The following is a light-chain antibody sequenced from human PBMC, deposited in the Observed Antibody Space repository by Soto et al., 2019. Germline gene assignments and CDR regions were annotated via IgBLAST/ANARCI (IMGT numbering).Light chain of an antibody. CDR3: QQYDTSPRT. CDR1: QSVSSGY. Sequence: DIVLTQSPGTLSLSPGERATLSCRASQSVSSGYLAWYQQKPGQAPRILIYAASSRATGIPDRFSGSGSGTDFSLTISRLEPEDFAVYYCQQYDTSPRTFGQGTKVDIK. J-gene: IGKJ1*01. V-gene: IGKV3-20*01. CDR2: AAS.